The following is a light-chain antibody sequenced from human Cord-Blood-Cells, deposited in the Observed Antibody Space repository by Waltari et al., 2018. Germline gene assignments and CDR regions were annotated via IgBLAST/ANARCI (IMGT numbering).Light chain of an antibody. CDR2: WAS. CDR3: QQYYSTPPT. CDR1: QSVLYSSNNTNY. J-gene: IGKJ2*01. Sequence: DIVMTKSPDSLAVSLGERATINCKSSQSVLYSSNNTNYLAWYQQKPGQPPKLLIYWASTRESGVPDRVSGSGSGTDFTLTISSMQAEDVAVYYCQQYYSTPPTFGQGTKLEIK. V-gene: IGKV4-1*01.